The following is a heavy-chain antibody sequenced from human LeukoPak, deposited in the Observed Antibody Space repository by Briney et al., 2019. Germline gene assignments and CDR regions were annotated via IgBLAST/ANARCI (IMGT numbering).Heavy chain of an antibody. D-gene: IGHD6-19*01. CDR2: IYYSGST. Sequence: SETLSLTCTASGGSISSYYWSWIRQPPGKGLEWIGYIYYSGSTNCNPSLKSRVTISVDTSKNQFSLKLSSVTAADTAMYYCARRRYSSGSDYWGQGTLVTVSS. CDR3: ARRRYSSGSDY. CDR1: GGSISSYY. V-gene: IGHV4-59*08. J-gene: IGHJ4*02.